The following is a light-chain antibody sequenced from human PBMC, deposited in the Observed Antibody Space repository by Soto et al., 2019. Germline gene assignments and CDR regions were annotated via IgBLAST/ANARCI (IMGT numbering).Light chain of an antibody. Sequence: QSALTQPPSVSGSPGQSVTISCTGTSSDVGNYDRVSWYQQPPGTAPKLIIYEVSNRPSGVPDRFSGSKSSNTASLTISGLQAEDEGDYYCSSYTGSSPRYVFGTGTKVTVL. CDR2: EVS. CDR3: SSYTGSSPRYV. V-gene: IGLV2-18*02. CDR1: SSDVGNYDR. J-gene: IGLJ1*01.